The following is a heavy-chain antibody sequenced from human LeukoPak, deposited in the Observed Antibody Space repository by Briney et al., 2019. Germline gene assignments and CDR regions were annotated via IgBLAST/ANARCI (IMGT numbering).Heavy chain of an antibody. Sequence: SETLSLTCAVSGGSISSSSYYWGWIRQPPGKGLEWIGSIYYSGSTYYNPSLKSRVTISVDTSKNQFSLKLSSVTAADTAVYYCARDPASGSYYYYFDYWGQGTLVTVSS. V-gene: IGHV4-39*07. CDR2: IYYSGST. CDR1: GGSISSSSYY. J-gene: IGHJ4*02. D-gene: IGHD1-26*01. CDR3: ARDPASGSYYYYFDY.